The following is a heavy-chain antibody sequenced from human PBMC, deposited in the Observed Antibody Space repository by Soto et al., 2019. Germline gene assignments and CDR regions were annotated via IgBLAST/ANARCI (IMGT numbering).Heavy chain of an antibody. V-gene: IGHV1-18*01. CDR2: ISAYNGNT. CDR3: ARAHAPPHIWEQFFSASNTLDY. J-gene: IGHJ4*02. CDR1: GYTFTSYG. D-gene: IGHD1-1*01. Sequence: QVQLVQSGAEVKKPGASVKVSCKASGYTFTSYGISWVRQAPGQGLEWMGWISAYNGNTNYAQKLQGRVTMTTDTSTSTAYMELRSLRSDDTAVYYCARAHAPPHIWEQFFSASNTLDYWGQGTLVTVSS.